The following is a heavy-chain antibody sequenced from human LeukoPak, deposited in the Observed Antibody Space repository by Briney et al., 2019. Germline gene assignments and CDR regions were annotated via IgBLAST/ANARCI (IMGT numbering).Heavy chain of an antibody. Sequence: GGSLRLSCAASGFTFSSYSMNWVRQAPGKGLGWVSYISSSSSTIYYADSVKGRFTISRDNAKNSLYLQMNSLRDEDTAVYYCARDGMVRGVIIWDAFDIWGQGTMVTVSS. CDR3: ARDGMVRGVIIWDAFDI. D-gene: IGHD3-10*01. V-gene: IGHV3-48*02. CDR2: ISSSSSTI. J-gene: IGHJ3*02. CDR1: GFTFSSYS.